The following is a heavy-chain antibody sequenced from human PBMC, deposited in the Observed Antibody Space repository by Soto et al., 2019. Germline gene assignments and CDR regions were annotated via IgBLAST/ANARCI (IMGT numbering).Heavy chain of an antibody. V-gene: IGHV5-51*03. Sequence: EVQLVPSGAEVKEPGESLMISCQGSGYTFSNHWIGWVRQMPGKGLEWMGLIYPGDSDTRYSPSFQGQVTISADKFVSTAYLEWSSLKASDTALYYCARVDNYDVLTGHADYWGQGTLVTVSS. J-gene: IGHJ4*02. CDR3: ARVDNYDVLTGHADY. CDR2: IYPGDSDT. CDR1: GYTFSNHW. D-gene: IGHD3-9*01.